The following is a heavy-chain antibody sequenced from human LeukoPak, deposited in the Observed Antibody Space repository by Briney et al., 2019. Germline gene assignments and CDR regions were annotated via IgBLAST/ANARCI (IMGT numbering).Heavy chain of an antibody. CDR1: GGTISSYY. D-gene: IGHD6-6*01. Sequence: SETLSLTCTVSGGTISSYYWSWIRQPPGKGLEWIGYIYYSGSTYYNPSLKSRVTISVDRSKNQFSLKLSSVTAADTAVYYCATYSSSSYLDLWGQGTMVTVSS. CDR2: IYYSGST. J-gene: IGHJ3*01. V-gene: IGHV4-59*12. CDR3: ATYSSSSYLDL.